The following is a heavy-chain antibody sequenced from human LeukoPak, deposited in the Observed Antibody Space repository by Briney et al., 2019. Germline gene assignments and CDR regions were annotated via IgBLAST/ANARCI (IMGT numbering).Heavy chain of an antibody. J-gene: IGHJ4*02. D-gene: IGHD3-10*01. CDR2: INSDGSST. V-gene: IGHV3-74*01. CDR1: GLTFSSYW. Sequence: GGSLRLSCAASGLTFSSYWMHWVRQAPGKGLVWVSRINSDGSSTSYADSVKGRFTISRDNAKNTLYLQMNSLRAEDTAVYYCARGYYGSGSYYPDYWGQGTLVTVSS. CDR3: ARGYYGSGSYYPDY.